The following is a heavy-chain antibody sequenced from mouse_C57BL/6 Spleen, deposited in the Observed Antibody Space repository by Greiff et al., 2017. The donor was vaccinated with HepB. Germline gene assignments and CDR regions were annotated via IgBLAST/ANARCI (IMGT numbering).Heavy chain of an antibody. CDR3: ARRAIIITSTGYAMDY. Sequence: VQLQQSGAELARPGASVKLSCKASGYTFTSYGISWVKQRTGQGLEWIGEIYPRSGNTYYNEKFKGKATLTADKSSSTAYMELRSLTSEDSAVYFCARRAIIITSTGYAMDYWGQGTSVTVSS. V-gene: IGHV1-81*01. CDR2: IYPRSGNT. J-gene: IGHJ4*01. CDR1: GYTFTSYG. D-gene: IGHD1-1*01.